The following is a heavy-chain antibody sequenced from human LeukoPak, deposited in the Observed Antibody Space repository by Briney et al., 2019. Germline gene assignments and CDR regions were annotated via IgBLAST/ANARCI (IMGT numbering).Heavy chain of an antibody. CDR2: INHSGST. CDR3: ARGWSSGWYFDY. V-gene: IGHV4-34*01. D-gene: IGHD6-19*01. CDR1: GGSFSGYY. J-gene: IGHJ4*02. Sequence: SETLSLTCAVYGGSFSGYYWSWIRQPPGKGLEWIGEINHSGSTNYNPSLKSRVTISVDTSKNQFSLKLSSVTAADTAVYYCARGWSSGWYFDYWGQGTLVTVSS.